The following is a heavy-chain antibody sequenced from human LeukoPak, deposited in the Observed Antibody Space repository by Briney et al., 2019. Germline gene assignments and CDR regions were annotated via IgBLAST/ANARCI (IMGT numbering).Heavy chain of an antibody. CDR3: ARVRWGGLYYFDS. CDR2: ISWNSGSI. Sequence: PGGSLRLSCAASGFTFDDYAMHWVRQAPGKGLEWVSGISWNSGSIGYADSVKGRFTISRDNAKNTLYLQMNSLRAEDTAVYYCARVRWGGLYYFDSWGQGTLVTVSS. D-gene: IGHD3-16*01. CDR1: GFTFDDYA. V-gene: IGHV3-9*01. J-gene: IGHJ4*02.